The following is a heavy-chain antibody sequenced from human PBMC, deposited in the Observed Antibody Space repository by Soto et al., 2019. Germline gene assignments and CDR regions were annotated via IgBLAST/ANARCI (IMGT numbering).Heavy chain of an antibody. D-gene: IGHD6-13*01. CDR2: IIPIFGTA. V-gene: IGHV1-69*06. Sequence: SVKVSCKASGVTFSSYAISWVRQAPLQVLEWMGGIIPIFGTANYAQKFQGRVTITADKSTSTAYMEMMSLRSEDTAVYYCASLSIIAAPLWGQGTMVTFSS. CDR1: GVTFSSYA. J-gene: IGHJ4*02. CDR3: ASLSIIAAPL.